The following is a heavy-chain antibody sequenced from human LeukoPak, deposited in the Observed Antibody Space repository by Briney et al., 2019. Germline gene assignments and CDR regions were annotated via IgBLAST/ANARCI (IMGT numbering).Heavy chain of an antibody. J-gene: IGHJ4*02. CDR1: GDSISTHY. CDR2: IYHSGST. Sequence: SETLSLTCTVSGDSISTHYWSWIRQSPGKGLEWIGYIYHSGSTKYNPSLKSRVTISVDTSKKQFSLKLSSVTAADTAVYYCARDGYGGVDYWGQGTLVTVSS. CDR3: ARDGYGGVDY. D-gene: IGHD3-10*01. V-gene: IGHV4-59*11.